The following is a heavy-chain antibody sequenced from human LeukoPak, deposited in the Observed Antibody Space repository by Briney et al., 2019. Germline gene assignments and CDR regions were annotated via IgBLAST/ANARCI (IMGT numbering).Heavy chain of an antibody. D-gene: IGHD3-3*01. CDR2: ISPNSGGT. J-gene: IGHJ6*03. V-gene: IGHV1-2*02. CDR3: ARTFTIFGVVINYYYYYMDV. CDR1: GYTFTGYY. Sequence: ASVTVSCKASGYTFTGYYMHWVRQAPGQGLEWMGWISPNSGGTNYAQKFQGRVTMTRDTSISTAYMELSRLRSDDTAVYYCARTFTIFGVVINYYYYYMDVWGKGTTVTVSS.